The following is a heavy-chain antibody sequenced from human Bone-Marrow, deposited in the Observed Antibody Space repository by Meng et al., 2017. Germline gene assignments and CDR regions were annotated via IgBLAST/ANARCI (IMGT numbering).Heavy chain of an antibody. CDR1: GGTFSSYA. J-gene: IGHJ4*02. V-gene: IGHV1-69*06. CDR3: ARTRNSYADY. Sequence: HLVQAGAGVKKPGSSGKVSCKASGGTFSSYAISWVRQAPGQGLEWMGGIIPIFGTANYAQKFQGRVTITADKSTSTAYMELSSLRSEDTAVYYCARTRNSYADYWGQGTLVTVSS. D-gene: IGHD5-18*01. CDR2: IIPIFGTA.